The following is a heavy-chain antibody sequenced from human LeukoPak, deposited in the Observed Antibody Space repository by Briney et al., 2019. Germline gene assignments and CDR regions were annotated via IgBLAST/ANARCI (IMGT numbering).Heavy chain of an antibody. V-gene: IGHV2-5*02. J-gene: IGHJ4*02. CDR1: GFSLSTSGVG. CDR2: IYWDGDK. CDR3: AHRRQTADFDY. Sequence: SGPTLVNPTQTLTLTCTFSGFSLSTSGVGVGWIRQPPGKALEWLALIYWDGDKRYSPSLKNRLTITKDTSKNQVVLTLTNMDPMDTATYYCAHRRQTADFDYWGQGTLVTVSS. D-gene: IGHD2-2*01.